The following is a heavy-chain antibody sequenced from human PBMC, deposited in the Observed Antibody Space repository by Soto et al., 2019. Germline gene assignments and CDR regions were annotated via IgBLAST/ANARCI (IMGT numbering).Heavy chain of an antibody. J-gene: IGHJ4*02. Sequence: GGSLRLSCAASGFTFSTYAMSWVRQVPGKGLEWVSAMNGSGDGTYYADSGKGRFTISRDNSKNTLYLQMNSLRPKDTAVYYCAKPYSWNYYFFDSWGQGTTVTVSS. CDR3: AKPYSWNYYFFDS. V-gene: IGHV3-23*01. D-gene: IGHD1-7*01. CDR2: MNGSGDGT. CDR1: GFTFSTYA.